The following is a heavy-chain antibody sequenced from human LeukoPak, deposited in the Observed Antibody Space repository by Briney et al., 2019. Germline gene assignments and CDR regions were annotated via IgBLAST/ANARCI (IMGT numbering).Heavy chain of an antibody. CDR2: INHSGST. Sequence: SETLSLTCAVYGGSFSGYYWSWIRQPPGKGLEWIGEINHSGSTNYSPSLKSRVTISVDASKNQFSLKLSSVTAADTAVYYCARGSSGWYHWFDPWGQGTLVTVSS. J-gene: IGHJ5*02. D-gene: IGHD6-19*01. CDR1: GGSFSGYY. V-gene: IGHV4-34*01. CDR3: ARGSSGWYHWFDP.